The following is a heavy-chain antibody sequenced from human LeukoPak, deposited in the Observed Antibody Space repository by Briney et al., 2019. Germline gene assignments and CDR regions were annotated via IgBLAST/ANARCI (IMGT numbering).Heavy chain of an antibody. V-gene: IGHV1-8*03. CDR1: GYTFTSYD. CDR2: MNPNSGNT. D-gene: IGHD3-3*01. CDR3: ARGLKYYDFWSGYYWFDY. Sequence: ASVKVSCKASGYTFTSYDINRVRQATGQGLEWMGWMNPNSGNTGYAQKFQGRVTITRNTSISTAYMELSSLRSEDTAVYYCARGLKYYDFWSGYYWFDYWGQGTLVTVSS. J-gene: IGHJ4*02.